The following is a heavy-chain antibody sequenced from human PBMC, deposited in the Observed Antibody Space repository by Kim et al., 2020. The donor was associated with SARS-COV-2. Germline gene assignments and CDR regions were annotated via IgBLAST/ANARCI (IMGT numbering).Heavy chain of an antibody. V-gene: IGHV4-59*08. D-gene: IGHD6-13*01. J-gene: IGHJ6*03. CDR3: ARQAGIAAASSVYYYMDV. Sequence: KSRVTISVDTSKNQFSLKLSSVTAADTAVYYCARQAGIAAASSVYYYMDVWGKGTTVTVSS.